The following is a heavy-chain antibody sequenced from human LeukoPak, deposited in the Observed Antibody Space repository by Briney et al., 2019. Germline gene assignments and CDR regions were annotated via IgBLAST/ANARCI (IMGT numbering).Heavy chain of an antibody. J-gene: IGHJ4*02. CDR2: ISGSGDST. CDR3: AKGGWGTVLDY. Sequence: GGSLRLSCAASGFTFSNYAMPWVRQAPGEGLEWVSTISGSGDSTYYSDSVKGRFTISRDNSENTLYLQLNSLRAEDTAVYYCAKGGWGTVLDYWGQGTLVTVSP. V-gene: IGHV3-23*01. CDR1: GFTFSNYA. D-gene: IGHD3-16*01.